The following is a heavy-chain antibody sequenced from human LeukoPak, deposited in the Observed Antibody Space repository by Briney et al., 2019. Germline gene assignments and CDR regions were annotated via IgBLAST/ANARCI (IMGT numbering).Heavy chain of an antibody. Sequence: PGGSLRLSCAASGFTFSSYSMNWVRQAPGKGLEWVSSISSGSSYIYYADSVKGRFTISRDNAKNSLYLQMNSLRAEDPDVYYCARDPQGYSYTFDYWGQGTLVTVSS. CDR1: GFTFSSYS. J-gene: IGHJ4*02. V-gene: IGHV3-21*01. CDR3: ARDPQGYSYTFDY. D-gene: IGHD5-18*01. CDR2: ISSGSSYI.